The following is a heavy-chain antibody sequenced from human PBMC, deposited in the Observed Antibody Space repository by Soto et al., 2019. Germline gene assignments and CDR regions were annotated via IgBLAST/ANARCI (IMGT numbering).Heavy chain of an antibody. CDR3: ARRYCSRADCYSDS. CDR2: IDPGDSSA. D-gene: IGHD2-2*01. V-gene: IGHV5-10-1*01. CDR1: GYTFFSFW. Sequence: RGESLKISCHGSGYTFFSFWIVWVRHVPGKGLEWVGRIDPGDSSATYSPTFQGHVTISADRSTRSAYLQWRSLRASDTAIYFCARRYCSRADCYSDSWGQGSLVTVSS. J-gene: IGHJ4*02.